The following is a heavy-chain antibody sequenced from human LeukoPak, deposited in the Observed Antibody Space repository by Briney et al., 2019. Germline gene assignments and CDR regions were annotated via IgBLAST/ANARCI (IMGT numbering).Heavy chain of an antibody. D-gene: IGHD6-13*01. CDR1: GYTFTSYY. J-gene: IGHJ5*02. CDR3: ARLRGPAAAMDP. V-gene: IGHV1-46*01. CDR2: INPSGGST. Sequence: GASVKVSCKASGYTFTSYYMHWVRQAPGQGLEWMGIINPSGGSTSYAQKFQGRVTMTRDTSTSTVYMELSSLGSEDTAVYYCARLRGPAAAMDPWGQGTLVTVSS.